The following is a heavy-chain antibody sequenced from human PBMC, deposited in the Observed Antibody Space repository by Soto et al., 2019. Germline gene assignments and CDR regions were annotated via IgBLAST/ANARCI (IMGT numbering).Heavy chain of an antibody. V-gene: IGHV3-23*01. D-gene: IGHD3-10*01. J-gene: IGHJ4*02. Sequence: EVQLLESGGGLVQPGGSLRLSCAASEFTFSNYAMNWVRQAPGKGLEWVSGISGSGDSTYYADSVKGRFTISRDNSKNTLYLQMNSLRAEDTAVYYCAKRGSGTFFDYWGQGTVVTVPS. CDR2: ISGSGDST. CDR3: AKRGSGTFFDY. CDR1: EFTFSNYA.